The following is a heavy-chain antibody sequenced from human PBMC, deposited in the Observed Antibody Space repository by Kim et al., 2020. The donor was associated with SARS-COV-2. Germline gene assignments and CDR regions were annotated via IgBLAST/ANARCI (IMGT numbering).Heavy chain of an antibody. CDR3: ARGNIRDLWFGELLIY. CDR2: ISAYNGNT. J-gene: IGHJ4*02. D-gene: IGHD3-10*01. V-gene: IGHV1-18*01. Sequence: ASVKVSCKASGYTFTSYGISWVRQAPGQGLEWMGWISAYNGNTNYAQKLQGRVTMTTDTSTSTAYMELRSLRSDDTAVYYCARGNIRDLWFGELLIYWGQGTLVTVSS. CDR1: GYTFTSYG.